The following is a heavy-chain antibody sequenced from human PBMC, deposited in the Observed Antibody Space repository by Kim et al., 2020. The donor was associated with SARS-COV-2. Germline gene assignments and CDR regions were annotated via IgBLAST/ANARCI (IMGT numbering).Heavy chain of an antibody. J-gene: IGHJ6*02. CDR1: GFTFSSYG. CDR2: IWYDGSNK. V-gene: IGHV3-33*01. Sequence: GGSLRLSCAASGFTFSSYGMHWVRQAPGKGLDWVAVIWYDGSNKYYADSLKGRFTIPRDNSKNTVYLQMNSLRAEDTAVYYCAGDTRDYYGMDVWGQGTTITVSS. CDR3: AGDTRDYYGMDV.